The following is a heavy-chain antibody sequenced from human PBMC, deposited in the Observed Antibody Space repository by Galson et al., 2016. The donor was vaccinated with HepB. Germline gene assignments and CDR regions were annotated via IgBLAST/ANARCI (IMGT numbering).Heavy chain of an antibody. V-gene: IGHV1-2*04. D-gene: IGHD6-13*01. Sequence: SVKVSCKASGYTFTGYYMHWVRQAPGQGLEWMGWINPNTGGTNYGQKFQGWVTMTRDTSINTAYMELSRLKSDDTAVYYCAREGGYSSSSGYFYYGMDVWGQGTTVTVAS. CDR3: AREGGYSSSSGYFYYGMDV. CDR2: INPNTGGT. CDR1: GYTFTGYY. J-gene: IGHJ6*02.